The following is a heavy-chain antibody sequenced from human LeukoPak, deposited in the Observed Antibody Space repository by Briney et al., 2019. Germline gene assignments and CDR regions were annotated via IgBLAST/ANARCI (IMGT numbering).Heavy chain of an antibody. Sequence: SQTLSPTCTVSGGSISSGDYYWSWIRQPPGKGLEWIGYIYYSGSTYYNPSLKSRVTISVDTSKNQFSLKLSSVTAADTAVYYCARFAIGSTMYNWFDPWGQGTLVTVSS. CDR3: ARFAIGSTMYNWFDP. CDR1: GGSISSGDYY. D-gene: IGHD2-2*01. CDR2: IYYSGST. V-gene: IGHV4-30-4*01. J-gene: IGHJ5*02.